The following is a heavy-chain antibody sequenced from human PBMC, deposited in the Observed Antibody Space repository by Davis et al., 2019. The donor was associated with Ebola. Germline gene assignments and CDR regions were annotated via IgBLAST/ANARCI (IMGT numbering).Heavy chain of an antibody. CDR3: ARGHNYAHEY. V-gene: IGHV1-18*01. CDR1: GYTFTSYG. D-gene: IGHD4-11*01. Sequence: SVKVSCKASGYTFTSYGITWVRQAPGQGLEWVGWISAYNGMTNYVQKLQGRVTMTTDTSTSTAYMELRSLRSDDTAVYYCARGHNYAHEYWGQGTLVTVSS. J-gene: IGHJ4*02. CDR2: ISAYNGMT.